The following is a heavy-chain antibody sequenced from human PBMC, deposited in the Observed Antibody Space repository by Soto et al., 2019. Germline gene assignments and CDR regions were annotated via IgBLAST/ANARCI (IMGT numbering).Heavy chain of an antibody. CDR2: IYNTGRT. CDR1: GGSISSFRFS. J-gene: IGHJ5*02. Sequence: SETLSLTCTVSGGSISSFRFSWGWIRQPPGKGLEWTASIYNTGRTAYNSSLRNRVTISVDMSKNQFFLTLASMTAKDTAFYQSIDIDAWGQEVVLTISS. V-gene: IGHV4-39*01. D-gene: IGHD3-16*02. CDR3: IDIDA.